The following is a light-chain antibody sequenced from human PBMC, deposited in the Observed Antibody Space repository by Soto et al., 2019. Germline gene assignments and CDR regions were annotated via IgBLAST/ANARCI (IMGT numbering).Light chain of an antibody. CDR1: QSINSW. CDR3: QQYNSYPLT. J-gene: IGKJ4*01. Sequence: DIQMTQSPSTLSASVGDRVTITCRASQSINSWLAWYQQKPGKAPNLLIYKASSLESGVSSRFSGSGSGTEFTLTISSLHPDDLATYYCQQYNSYPLTFGGGTKVDIK. V-gene: IGKV1-5*03. CDR2: KAS.